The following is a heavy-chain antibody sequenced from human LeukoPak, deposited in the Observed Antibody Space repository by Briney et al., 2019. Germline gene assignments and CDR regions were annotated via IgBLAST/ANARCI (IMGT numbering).Heavy chain of an antibody. CDR2: IKQDGRET. CDR3: AKDAKAGWNFDY. CDR1: GFTFTKYW. D-gene: IGHD6-19*01. V-gene: IGHV3-7*03. J-gene: IGHJ4*02. Sequence: GGSLRLSCAASGFTFTKYWMTWVRRAPGKGLEWVANIKQDGRETYYVDSVKGRFTISRDNAKNSLYLQMNSLRAEDTAVYYCAKDAKAGWNFDYWGQGTLVTVSS.